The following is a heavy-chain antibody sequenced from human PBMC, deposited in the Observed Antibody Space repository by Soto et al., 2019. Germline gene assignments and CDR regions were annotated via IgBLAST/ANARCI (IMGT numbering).Heavy chain of an antibody. V-gene: IGHV3-11*01. J-gene: IGHJ4*02. D-gene: IGHD3-10*01. CDR1: GFTFSDYY. CDR2: ISGSGTTI. CDR3: ASDPYYYASGY. Sequence: ESGGTLVKPGGSLRLSCAASGFTFSDYYMTWIRQAPGKGLEWVSYISGSGTTIYYADSVKGRFTVSRNNAKNSLHLQLNSLRAEDTAVYYCASDPYYYASGYWGQGTLVTVSS.